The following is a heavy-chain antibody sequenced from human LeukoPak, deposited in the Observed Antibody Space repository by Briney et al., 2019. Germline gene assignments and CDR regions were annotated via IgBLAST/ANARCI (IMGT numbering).Heavy chain of an antibody. Sequence: PSETLSLTCAVYGGSFSGYYWSWIRQPPGKGLEWIGEINHSGSTNYNPSLKSRVTISVDTSKNQFSLKLSSVTVADTAVYYCARGTMIVVVITTLGWFDPWGQGTLVTVSS. CDR1: GGSFSGYY. V-gene: IGHV4-34*01. CDR2: INHSGST. D-gene: IGHD3-22*01. J-gene: IGHJ5*02. CDR3: ARGTMIVVVITTLGWFDP.